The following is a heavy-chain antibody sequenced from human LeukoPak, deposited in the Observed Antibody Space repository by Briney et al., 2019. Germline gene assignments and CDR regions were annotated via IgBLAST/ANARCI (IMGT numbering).Heavy chain of an antibody. CDR3: ARDGYGYYFDY. CDR2: ISACNGNT. D-gene: IGHD5-18*01. V-gene: IGHV1-18*01. J-gene: IGHJ4*02. Sequence: GASVKVSCKASGYTFTSYGISWARQAPGQGLEWMGWISACNGNTNYAQKLQGRVTMTTDTSTSTACMELRSLRSDDTAVYYCARDGYGYYFDYWGQGTLVTVSS. CDR1: GYTFTSYG.